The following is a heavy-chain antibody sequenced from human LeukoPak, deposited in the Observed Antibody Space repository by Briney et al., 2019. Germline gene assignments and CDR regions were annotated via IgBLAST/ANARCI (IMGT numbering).Heavy chain of an antibody. V-gene: IGHV4-34*01. CDR2: INHSGST. CDR1: GGSFSGYS. Sequence: SETLSLTCAVYGGSFSGYSWGWIRQPPGKGLEWIGEINHSGSTNYNPSLKSRVTISIDTSERQFSLKLSSVTAADTAVYYCARGVRVAVAHPHVDYWGQGSRVTVSS. D-gene: IGHD6-19*01. CDR3: ARGVRVAVAHPHVDY. J-gene: IGHJ4*02.